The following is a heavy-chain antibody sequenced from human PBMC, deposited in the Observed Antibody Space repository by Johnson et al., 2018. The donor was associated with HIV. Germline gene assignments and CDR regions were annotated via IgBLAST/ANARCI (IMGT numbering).Heavy chain of an antibody. Sequence: VQLVESGGGLVQPGGSLRLSCAASGFTFSNYRMSWVRQAPGKGLEWVANIKQDGSENYYVDSVKGRFTISRDNAKNSLYLQLNSLRAEDTAVYYCARVEPIRRAIDAFDIWGQGTMVTVSS. CDR3: ARVEPIRRAIDAFDI. CDR1: GFTFSNYR. J-gene: IGHJ3*02. CDR2: IKQDGSEN. V-gene: IGHV3-7*01.